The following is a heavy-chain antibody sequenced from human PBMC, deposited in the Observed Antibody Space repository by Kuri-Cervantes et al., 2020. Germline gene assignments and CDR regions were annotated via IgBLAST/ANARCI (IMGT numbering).Heavy chain of an antibody. D-gene: IGHD3-3*01. CDR1: GFTFSSYA. V-gene: IGHV3-30-3*01. CDR3: ARDKGVAFDI. CDR2: ISYDGSSK. Sequence: GESLKISCAASGFTFSSYAMHWVRQAPGKGLEWVAVISYDGSSKYYADSVKGRFTISRDNSKNTLYLQMNSLRAEDTAVYYCARDKGVAFDIWGQGTMVTVSS. J-gene: IGHJ3*02.